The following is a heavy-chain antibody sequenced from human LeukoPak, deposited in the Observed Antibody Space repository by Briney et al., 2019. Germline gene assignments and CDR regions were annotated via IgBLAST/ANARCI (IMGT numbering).Heavy chain of an antibody. Sequence: SETLSLTCTVSGGSISSYYWSWIRQPPGKGLEWIGYIYYSGSTNYNPSLKSRVTISVDTSKNQFSLKLSSVTAADTAVYYCARLDFWSGYYDVSYDYWGQGTLVTVSS. J-gene: IGHJ4*02. CDR2: IYYSGST. D-gene: IGHD3-3*01. CDR3: ARLDFWSGYYDVSYDY. V-gene: IGHV4-59*01. CDR1: GGSISSYY.